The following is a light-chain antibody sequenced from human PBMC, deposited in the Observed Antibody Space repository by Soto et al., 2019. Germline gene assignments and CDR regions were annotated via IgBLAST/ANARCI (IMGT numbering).Light chain of an antibody. CDR1: QSVSGSY. V-gene: IGKV3-20*01. CDR2: DAS. J-gene: IGKJ1*01. Sequence: EIVLTQSPGTLSLSPGERATHSCRASQSVSGSYLAWFQQKPGQAPRLLIYDASTRATGVPGRFSGSGSGTDFSLTISRLEPEDFAVYYCQHYGSSPWTFGQGTKVEIK. CDR3: QHYGSSPWT.